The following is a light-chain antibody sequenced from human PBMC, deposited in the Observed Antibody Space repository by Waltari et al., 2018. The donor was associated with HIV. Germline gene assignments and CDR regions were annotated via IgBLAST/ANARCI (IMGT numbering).Light chain of an antibody. Sequence: EAGLTQSPATVSVSPGERATLSCRSSQSVSSYFAWFQTKPGQAPSLLISAASKRTTGIPARFSGSGSGTDCTLRLSSLQPDDFAVYFCQVRSNWPFINFGKGKRLNIK. CDR1: QSVSSY. J-gene: IGKJ5*01. CDR2: AAS. CDR3: QVRSNWPFIN. V-gene: IGKV3-11*01.